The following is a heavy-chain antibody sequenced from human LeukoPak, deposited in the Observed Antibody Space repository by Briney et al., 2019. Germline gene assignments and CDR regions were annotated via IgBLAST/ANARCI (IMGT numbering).Heavy chain of an antibody. CDR2: IRAFNGDT. CDR1: GGTFSSYA. D-gene: IGHD5-24*01. J-gene: IGHJ4*02. V-gene: IGHV1-18*01. Sequence: ASVKVSCKASGGTFSSYAISWVRQAPGQGFEWMGWIRAFNGDTNYAQKFKGRVTMTTDASTSTVYMELRSLRSDDTALYYCARDRSNSDYWGQGTLVTVSS. CDR3: ARDRSNSDY.